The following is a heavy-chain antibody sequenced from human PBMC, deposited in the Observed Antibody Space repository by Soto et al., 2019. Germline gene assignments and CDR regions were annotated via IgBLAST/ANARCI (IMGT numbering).Heavy chain of an antibody. Sequence: ASVKVSCKSSGYTFTDYYIHWVRHAPGQGLEWMGWINLDSGSTKYAQRFQGRVTMTRDTSITTAFMELSRLTPDDTGVFYCARVHRRERVNIDYCGHGTLVTVSS. CDR1: GYTFTDYY. J-gene: IGHJ4*01. V-gene: IGHV1-2*02. D-gene: IGHD1-26*01. CDR2: INLDSGST. CDR3: ARVHRRERVNIDY.